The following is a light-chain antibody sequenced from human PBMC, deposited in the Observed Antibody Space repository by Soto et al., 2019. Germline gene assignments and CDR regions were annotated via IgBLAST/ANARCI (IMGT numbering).Light chain of an antibody. CDR1: QSVSSSY. V-gene: IGKV3-20*01. Sequence: EIVLTQSPGTVSLSPWERAPLSCRASQSVSSSYLVWYQQKPGQAPRLLIYGASSRATGIPDRFSGSGSGTDFTLPISRLEPEDFAVYYCQQHGSSRPWTCGQGTKVDIK. CDR2: GAS. J-gene: IGKJ1*01. CDR3: QQHGSSRPWT.